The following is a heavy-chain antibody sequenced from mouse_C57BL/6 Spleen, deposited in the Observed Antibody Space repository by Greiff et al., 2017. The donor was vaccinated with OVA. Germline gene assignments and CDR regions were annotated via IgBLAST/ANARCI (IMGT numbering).Heavy chain of an antibody. Sequence: QVQLKESGAELVKPGASVKISCKASGYTFSSYWMKWVKQRPGQGLEWIGQIYPGDGDTNYNGKFKGKATLTAATYSSTAYMQLSSLTTEDSAAYICARAATTIVVPECMYYWGQGASVTVSS. D-gene: IGHD1-1*01. J-gene: IGHJ4*01. CDR3: ARAATTIVVPECMYY. V-gene: IGHV1-80*01. CDR2: IYPGDGDT. CDR1: GYTFSSYW.